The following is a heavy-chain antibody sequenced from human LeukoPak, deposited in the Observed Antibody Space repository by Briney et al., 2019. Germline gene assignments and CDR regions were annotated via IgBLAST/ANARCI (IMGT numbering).Heavy chain of an antibody. CDR2: IYNSGYT. D-gene: IGHD2-2*01. CDR1: GVSISSYY. Sequence: SETLSLTCTVSGVSISSYYWSWIRQPPGKGLEWIGYIYNSGYTDYNPSLKSRVTISVDTSKNQFSLKLSSVTAADTAVYYCGRVSCSTTSCPGWFDPWGQGTLVTVSS. J-gene: IGHJ5*02. CDR3: GRVSCSTTSCPGWFDP. V-gene: IGHV4-59*01.